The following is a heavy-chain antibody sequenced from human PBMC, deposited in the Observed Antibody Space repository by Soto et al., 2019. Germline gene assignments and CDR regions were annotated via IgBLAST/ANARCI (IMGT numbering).Heavy chain of an antibody. Sequence: SETVSLTCTVSGGSISSYYWSWIRQPPGKGLEWIGYIYYSGSTNYNPSLKSRVTISVDTSKNQFSLKLSSVTAADTAVYYCARGGDFWSGYYPYMDVWGKGATVTVSS. CDR2: IYYSGST. CDR1: GGSISSYY. J-gene: IGHJ6*03. CDR3: ARGGDFWSGYYPYMDV. V-gene: IGHV4-59*01. D-gene: IGHD3-3*01.